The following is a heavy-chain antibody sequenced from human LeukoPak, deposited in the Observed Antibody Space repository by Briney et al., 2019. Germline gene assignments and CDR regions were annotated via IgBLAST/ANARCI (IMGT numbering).Heavy chain of an antibody. CDR1: GYTFTDYI. CDR2: INPKYGDT. V-gene: IGHV1-2*02. Sequence: GASVKVSCKASGYTFTDYIIHWVRQAPGQGLEWMGWINPKYGDTNYAQKFKGRLTITRDTSTSTAYMDLSRRRSDDTAVFYCARERYDWNEVRASDICGHGTLVIVSS. J-gene: IGHJ3*02. D-gene: IGHD1-20*01. CDR3: ARERYDWNEVRASDI.